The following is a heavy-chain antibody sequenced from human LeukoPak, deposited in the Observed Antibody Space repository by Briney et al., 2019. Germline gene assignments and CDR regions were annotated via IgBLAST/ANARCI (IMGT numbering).Heavy chain of an antibody. V-gene: IGHV3-23*01. CDR3: AKDLVTSLTLYYFDY. Sequence: GGSLRLSCAASGFIFSPYAMSWVRQAPGKGLEWVSAISGSAIGTYYADSVKGRFTISRGNSENTLYLQMNSLRAEDTAVYYCAKDLVTSLTLYYFDYWGQGTLVTVSS. CDR2: ISGSAIGT. D-gene: IGHD4-17*01. J-gene: IGHJ4*02. CDR1: GFIFSPYA.